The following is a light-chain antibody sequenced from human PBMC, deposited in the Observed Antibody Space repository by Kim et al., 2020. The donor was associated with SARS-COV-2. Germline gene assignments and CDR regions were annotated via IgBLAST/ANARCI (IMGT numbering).Light chain of an antibody. V-gene: IGLV10-54*01. CDR2: RNG. CDR3: SAWDSSLSAWV. J-gene: IGLJ3*02. Sequence: HTAALSATWNSNNVRNQGAAWLQQHQGHPPKLVSYRNGNRPSGISGRLSASRSGNTAFLTIAGLQVEDEADYYCSAWDSSLSAWVFGGGTQLTVL. CDR1: SNNVRNQG.